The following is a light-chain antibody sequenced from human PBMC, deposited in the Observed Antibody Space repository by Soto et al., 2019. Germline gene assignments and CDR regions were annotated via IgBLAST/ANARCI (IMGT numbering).Light chain of an antibody. CDR2: DTS. CDR1: QTVSSY. J-gene: IGKJ5*01. CDR3: QQRTNWRVT. Sequence: EIVLTQSPATLSLSPGESAPLSCRASQTVSSYSAWYQQKPGQAPRLLIYDTSNRATGIPARFSGSGSGTDFTLTICSLEPEDFAVYYCQQRTNWRVTFGQGTRLEIK. V-gene: IGKV3-11*01.